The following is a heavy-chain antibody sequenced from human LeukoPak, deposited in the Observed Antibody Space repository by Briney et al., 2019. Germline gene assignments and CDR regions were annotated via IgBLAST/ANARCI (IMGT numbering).Heavy chain of an antibody. J-gene: IGHJ4*02. CDR1: GFTFRSYG. CDR2: IWYDGSNK. CDR3: ARDLSERYCVDY. V-gene: IGHV3-30*02. Sequence: GGSLRLSCAVSGFTFRSYGMHWVRQAPGKGLEWVALIWYDGSNKYYADSVKGRFTISRDNSKNTLYLQMNSLRSEDTAVYYCARDLSERYCVDYWGQGTLVTVSS. D-gene: IGHD2-8*02.